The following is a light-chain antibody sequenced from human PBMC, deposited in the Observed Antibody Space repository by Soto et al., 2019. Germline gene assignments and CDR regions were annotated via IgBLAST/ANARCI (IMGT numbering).Light chain of an antibody. J-gene: IGLJ1*01. CDR3: TSYTRSPLYV. V-gene: IGLV2-14*03. CDR1: SSDIGGSNY. Sequence: QSALTQPASVSGSPGQSITVSCTGTSSDIGGSNYVSWYQQHPGKAPRLIIYGVNNRPSGVSARFSGSKSGNTASLTISGLQAEDEADYYCTSYTRSPLYVFGTGTKGTVL. CDR2: GVN.